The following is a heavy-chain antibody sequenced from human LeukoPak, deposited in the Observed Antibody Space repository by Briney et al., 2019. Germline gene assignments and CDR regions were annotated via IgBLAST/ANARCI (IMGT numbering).Heavy chain of an antibody. CDR3: ARGVRWIAAAGVYYYYYMDV. CDR2: IYYSGST. V-gene: IGHV4-39*07. J-gene: IGHJ6*03. Sequence: SETLSLTCTVSGGSLTSSSYYWGWIRQPPQKGLEWTGSIYYSGSTYYSPSLKSRVTISLDTSKNQFSLKLSSVTAADTAVYYCARGVRWIAAAGVYYYYYMDVWGKGTTVTVSS. CDR1: GGSLTSSSYY. D-gene: IGHD6-13*01.